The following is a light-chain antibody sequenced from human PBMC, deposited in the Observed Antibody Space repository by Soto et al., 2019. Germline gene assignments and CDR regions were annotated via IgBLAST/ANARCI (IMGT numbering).Light chain of an antibody. V-gene: IGLV2-14*01. CDR3: SSYATSSFYV. CDR1: SSDAGDYNY. CDR2: EVS. J-gene: IGLJ1*01. Sequence: QSALTQPASVSGSPGQSITISCTGTSSDAGDYNYVSWYQHHPGKAPKLIIFEVSDRPSGVSKRFSGSKSGNTASLTISGLQAEDEADYFCSSYATSSFYVFGTGTKLTVL.